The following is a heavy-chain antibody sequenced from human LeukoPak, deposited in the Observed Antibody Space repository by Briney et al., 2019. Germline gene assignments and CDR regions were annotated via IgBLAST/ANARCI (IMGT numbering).Heavy chain of an antibody. D-gene: IGHD2-2*01. CDR3: AREDLGYCSSTSCSFDP. CDR1: GFTFDDYA. V-gene: IGHV3-9*01. CDR2: ISWNSGSI. Sequence: GGSLRLSCAASGFTFDDYAMHWVRQAPGKGLEWVSGISWNSGSIGYADSVKGRFTISRDNAKNSLYLQMNSLRAEDTAVYYCAREDLGYCSSTSCSFDPWGQGTLVTVSS. J-gene: IGHJ5*02.